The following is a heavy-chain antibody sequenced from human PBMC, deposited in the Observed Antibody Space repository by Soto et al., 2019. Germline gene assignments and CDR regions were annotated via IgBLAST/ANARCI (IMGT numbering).Heavy chain of an antibody. CDR1: GYSFTGYY. D-gene: IGHD3-22*01. CDR2: INPDSGDT. Sequence: ASVKVSCKAYGYSFTGYYMHWVRQAPGQGLEYMGWINPDSGDTSYAQKFQGRVTMTRDTSVNTAYMELSRLKSDDTAVYYCARLYEVVAENDSWGQGTLVTVSS. J-gene: IGHJ4*02. CDR3: ARLYEVVAENDS. V-gene: IGHV1-2*02.